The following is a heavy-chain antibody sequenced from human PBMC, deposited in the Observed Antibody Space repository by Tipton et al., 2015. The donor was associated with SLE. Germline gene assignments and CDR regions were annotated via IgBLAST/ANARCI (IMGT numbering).Heavy chain of an antibody. CDR1: GYSISSGYY. CDR3: ARGYSSSLEPFDY. D-gene: IGHD6-13*01. Sequence: TLSLTCAVSGYSISSGYYWGWIRQPPGKGLEWIGSIYYSGSTYYNPSLKSRVTISVDTSKNQFSLKLSSVTAADTAVYYCARGYSSSLEPFDYWGQGTLVTVSS. CDR2: IYYSGST. V-gene: IGHV4-38-2*01. J-gene: IGHJ4*02.